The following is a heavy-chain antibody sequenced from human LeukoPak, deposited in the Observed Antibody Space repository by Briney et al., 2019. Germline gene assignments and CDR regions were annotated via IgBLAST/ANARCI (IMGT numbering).Heavy chain of an antibody. J-gene: IGHJ6*02. Sequence: SETLSLTCAVYGGSFSGYYWSWTRQPPGKGLEWIGEINHSGSTNYNPSLKSRVTISVDTSKNQFSLKLSSVTAADTAVYYCARAPHELIAAPYYYYGMDVWGQGTTVTVSS. V-gene: IGHV4-34*01. CDR1: GGSFSGYY. CDR2: INHSGST. D-gene: IGHD6-13*01. CDR3: ARAPHELIAAPYYYYGMDV.